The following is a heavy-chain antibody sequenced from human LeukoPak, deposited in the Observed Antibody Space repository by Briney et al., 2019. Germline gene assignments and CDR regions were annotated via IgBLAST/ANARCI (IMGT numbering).Heavy chain of an antibody. CDR1: GFTFSSYS. CDR3: ARVAGRGGVIVEYYFDH. Sequence: GGSLRLSCATSGFTFSSYSMNWVRPAPGKGLEWVSFISSISSYIYYADSVKGRFTISKDNARNSLYLQMNSLRAEDTAVYYCARVAGRGGVIVEYYFDHWGQGTLVTVSS. V-gene: IGHV3-21*06. J-gene: IGHJ4*02. D-gene: IGHD3-16*02. CDR2: ISSISSYI.